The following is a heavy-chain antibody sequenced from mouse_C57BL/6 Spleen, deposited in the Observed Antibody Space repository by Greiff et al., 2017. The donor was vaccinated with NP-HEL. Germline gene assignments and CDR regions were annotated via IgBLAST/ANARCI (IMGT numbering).Heavy chain of an antibody. J-gene: IGHJ2*01. D-gene: IGHD2-10*01. Sequence: LQESGAELVKPGASVKISCKASGYAFSSYWMNWVKQRPGKGLEWIGQIYPGDGDTNYNGKFKGKATLTADKSSSTAYMQLSSLTSEDSAVYFCARGGLLYYFDYWGQGTTLTVSS. CDR2: IYPGDGDT. V-gene: IGHV1-80*01. CDR3: ARGGLLYYFDY. CDR1: GYAFSSYW.